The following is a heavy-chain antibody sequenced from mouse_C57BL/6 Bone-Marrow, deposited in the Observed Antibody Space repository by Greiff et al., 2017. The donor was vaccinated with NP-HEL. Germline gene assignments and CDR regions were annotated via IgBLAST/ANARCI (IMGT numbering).Heavy chain of an antibody. CDR2: IRSKSSNYAT. CDR3: VRAPYVSSPSYWYFDV. CDR1: GFTFNTYA. D-gene: IGHD1-1*01. J-gene: IGHJ1*03. V-gene: IGHV10-3*01. Sequence: DVHLVESGGGLVQPKGSLKLSCAASGFTFNTYAMHWVRQAPGKGLEWVARIRSKSSNYATSYADSVKDRFTISRDDSQSMLYLQMNNLKTEDTAMYYCVRAPYVSSPSYWYFDVWGTGTTVTVSS.